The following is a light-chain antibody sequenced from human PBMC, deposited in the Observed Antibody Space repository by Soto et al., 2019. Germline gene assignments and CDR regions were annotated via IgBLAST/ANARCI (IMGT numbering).Light chain of an antibody. V-gene: IGLV2-11*01. CDR1: SSDVGGYNY. J-gene: IGLJ1*01. CDR2: DVT. CDR3: CSYADNYFSV. Sequence: QSALTQPRSVSGSPGQSVTISCTGTSSDVGGYNYVSWYQHHPGKAPKLIIYDVTQRPSGIPDRFSGSKSGNTASLTISGLQADDEDDYHCCSYADNYFSVFGSGTKVTVL.